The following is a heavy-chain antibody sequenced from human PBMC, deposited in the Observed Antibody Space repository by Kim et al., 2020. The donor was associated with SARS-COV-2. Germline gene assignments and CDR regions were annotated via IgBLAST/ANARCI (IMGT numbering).Heavy chain of an antibody. V-gene: IGHV3-30-3*01. J-gene: IGHJ4*02. CDR3: ASNLEPQLGISDY. D-gene: IGHD7-27*01. CDR1: GFTFSSYA. Sequence: GGSLRLSCAASGFTFSSYAMHWVRQAPGKGLEWVAVISYDGSNKYYADSVKGRFTISRDNSKNTLYLQMNSLRAEDTAVYYCASNLEPQLGISDYWGQGT. CDR2: ISYDGSNK.